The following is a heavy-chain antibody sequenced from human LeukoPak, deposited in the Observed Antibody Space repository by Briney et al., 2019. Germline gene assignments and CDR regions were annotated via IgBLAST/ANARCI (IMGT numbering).Heavy chain of an antibody. D-gene: IGHD3-10*01. Sequence: GGSLRLSCAASGFTFSNVWMNWVRQAPGKRLEWVGRIKSKIDGGTPHYAEPVKDRFTISRDDSKNTLYLQMNSLRTDDTAVYYCTTETYYYGSGSPYFDYWGQGALVTVSS. V-gene: IGHV3-15*01. CDR3: TTETYYYGSGSPYFDY. CDR2: IKSKIDGGTP. J-gene: IGHJ4*02. CDR1: GFTFSNVW.